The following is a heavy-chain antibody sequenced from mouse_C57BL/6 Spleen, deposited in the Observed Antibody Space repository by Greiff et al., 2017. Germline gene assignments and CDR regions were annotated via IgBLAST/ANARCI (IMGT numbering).Heavy chain of an antibody. CDR1: GFSLTSYA. J-gene: IGHJ4*01. V-gene: IGHV2-9-1*01. D-gene: IGHD2-5*01. CDR2: IWPGGGT. Sequence: VMLVESGPGLVAPSQCLSITCTVSGFSLTSYAISWVRQPPGKGLEWLGVIWPGGGTNYNSALKSRLSISKDNSKSQVFLKMNSLQTDDTARYYCARKNGIGSNYVSMDYWGQGTSVTVSS. CDR3: ARKNGIGSNYVSMDY.